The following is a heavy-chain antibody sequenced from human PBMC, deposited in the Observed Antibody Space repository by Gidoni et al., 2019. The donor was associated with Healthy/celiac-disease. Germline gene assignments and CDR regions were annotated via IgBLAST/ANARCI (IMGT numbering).Heavy chain of an antibody. CDR2: ISSSSSYT. D-gene: IGHD6-13*01. V-gene: IGHV3-11*05. J-gene: IGHJ5*02. CDR3: ASGEQQLGWGWFDP. CDR1: GFPFRDYY. Sequence: QVQLVAAGGGLVKPGGSRRLSCAAAGFPFRDYYMSWIRPAPGKGLEWVSYISSSSSYTNYADSVKGRFTISRDNAKNSLYLQMNSLRAEDTAVYYCASGEQQLGWGWFDPWGQGTLVTVSS.